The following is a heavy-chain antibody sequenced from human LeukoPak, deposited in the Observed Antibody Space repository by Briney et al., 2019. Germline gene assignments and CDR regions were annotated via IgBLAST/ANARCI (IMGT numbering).Heavy chain of an antibody. V-gene: IGHV4-34*01. CDR1: GGSFSGYY. J-gene: IGHJ4*02. CDR3: ARFKTYYYDSSGYWTYFDY. Sequence: PSETLSLTCAVYGGSFSGYYWSWIRQPPGKGLEWIGEINHSGSTNYNPSLKSRVTISVDTSKNQFSLMLSSVTAADTAVYYCARFKTYYYDSSGYWTYFDYWGQGTLVTVSS. D-gene: IGHD3-22*01. CDR2: INHSGST.